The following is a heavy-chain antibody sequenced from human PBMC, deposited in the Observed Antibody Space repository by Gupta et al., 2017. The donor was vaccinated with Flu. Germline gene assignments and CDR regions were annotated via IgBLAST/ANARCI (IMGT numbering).Heavy chain of an antibody. CDR3: TTDLRPIAARTYGMDV. D-gene: IGHD6-6*01. J-gene: IGHJ6*02. CDR2: IKSKTDGGTT. Sequence: EVQLVESGGGLVKPGGSLRLSCAASGFTFSNAWMSWVRQAPGKGLEWVGRIKSKTDGGTTDYAAPVKGRFTISRDDSKNTLYLQMNSLKTEDTAVYYCTTDLRPIAARTYGMDVWGQGTTVTVSS. V-gene: IGHV3-15*01. CDR1: GFTFSNAW.